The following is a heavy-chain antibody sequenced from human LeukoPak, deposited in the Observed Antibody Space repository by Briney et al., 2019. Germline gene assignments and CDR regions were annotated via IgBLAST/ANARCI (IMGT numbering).Heavy chain of an antibody. J-gene: IGHJ4*02. CDR2: ISSSSSYI. CDR1: GFTFSSYS. Sequence: GGSLRLSCAASGFTFSSYSMNWVRQAPGKGLEWVSSISSSSSYIYYADSVKGRFTISRDNAKNSLYLQMNSLRAEDTAVYYCARGGDILTGYPHHYFDYWGQGTLVTVSS. D-gene: IGHD3-9*01. CDR3: ARGGDILTGYPHHYFDY. V-gene: IGHV3-21*01.